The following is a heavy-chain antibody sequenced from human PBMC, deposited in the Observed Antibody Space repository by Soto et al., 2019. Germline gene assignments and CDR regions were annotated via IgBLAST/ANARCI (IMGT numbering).Heavy chain of an antibody. CDR3: ARVIVGATKVPYFGD. V-gene: IGHV1-69*12. CDR1: GGTFSSYA. Sequence: QVQLVQSGAEMKKPGSSVKVSCKASGGTFSSYAISWVRQAPGQGLEWMGGIIPIFGTANYAQKFQGRVTITADESTSTAYMELRSLRSEDTAVYYCARVIVGATKVPYFGDWGQGTLVTVSS. J-gene: IGHJ4*02. D-gene: IGHD1-26*01. CDR2: IIPIFGTA.